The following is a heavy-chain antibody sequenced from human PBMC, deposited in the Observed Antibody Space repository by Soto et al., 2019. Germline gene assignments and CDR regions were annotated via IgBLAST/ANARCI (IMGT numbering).Heavy chain of an antibody. J-gene: IGHJ6*02. D-gene: IGHD2-2*01. CDR1: GYTFTSYD. V-gene: IGHV1-8*01. CDR3: ARAGDVLVPAAIALAYYYYYGTDV. Sequence: ASVKVSCKASGYTFTSYDINWVRQATGQGLEWMGWMNPNSGNTGYAQKFQGRVTMTRNTSISTAYMELSSLRSEDTAVYYCARAGDVLVPAAIALAYYYYYGTDVWGQGTTVTVSS. CDR2: MNPNSGNT.